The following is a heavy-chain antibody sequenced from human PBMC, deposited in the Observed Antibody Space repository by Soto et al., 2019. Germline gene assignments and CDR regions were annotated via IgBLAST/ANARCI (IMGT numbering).Heavy chain of an antibody. CDR3: ARQVSSSPYYYYSMDV. V-gene: IGHV5-51*01. CDR2: IYPGDSDT. J-gene: IGHJ6*02. Sequence: PGESLKISCKGSGYTFTNYWIGWVRQMPGKGLEWMGIIYPGDSDTRYSPSFQGQVTISADKSISTAYLQWSSLKASDTAMYYCARQVSSSPYYYYSMDVWGQGTTVTVSS. CDR1: GYTFTNYW. D-gene: IGHD6-6*01.